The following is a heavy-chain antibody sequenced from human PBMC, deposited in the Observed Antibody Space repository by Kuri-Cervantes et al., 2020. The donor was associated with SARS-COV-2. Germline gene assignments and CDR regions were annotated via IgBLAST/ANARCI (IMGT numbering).Heavy chain of an antibody. J-gene: IGHJ5*02. Sequence: ETLSLTCAASGFAFSSYAMSWVRQAPGKGLEWVSAIGGSGGSTYYADSVKGRFTISRDNSKNTLYLQMNSLRAEDTAVYYCAKDLGRPNWFDPWGQGTLVTVSS. CDR1: GFAFSSYA. CDR3: AKDLGRPNWFDP. V-gene: IGHV3-23*01. CDR2: IGGSGGST.